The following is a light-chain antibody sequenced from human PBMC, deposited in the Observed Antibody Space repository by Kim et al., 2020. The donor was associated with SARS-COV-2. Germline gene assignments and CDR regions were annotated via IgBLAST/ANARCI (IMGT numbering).Light chain of an antibody. V-gene: IGLV3-19*01. CDR1: SLRSYF. CDR3: NSRDSSGNHWV. CDR2: GKN. Sequence: ALGQTVTITCPGDSLRSYFASWYQQKQGQAPVLVIYGKNNRPSGIPDRFSGSSSGNTASLTITGAQAEDEADYYCNSRDSSGNHWVFGGGTQLTVL. J-gene: IGLJ3*02.